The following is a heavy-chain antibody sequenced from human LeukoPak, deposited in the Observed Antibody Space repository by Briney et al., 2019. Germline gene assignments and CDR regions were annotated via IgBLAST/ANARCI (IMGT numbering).Heavy chain of an antibody. D-gene: IGHD3-16*01. CDR2: IYGGGST. J-gene: IGHJ3*02. V-gene: IGHV3-53*04. Sequence: GGSLRHSCAASGFTVSSNYMSWVRQAPGKGLEWVSIIYGGGSTYYADSVKGRFTISRHNSKNTLYLQMNSLRAEDTAVYYCAREVGGSAFDIWGQGTMVTVSS. CDR3: AREVGGSAFDI. CDR1: GFTVSSNY.